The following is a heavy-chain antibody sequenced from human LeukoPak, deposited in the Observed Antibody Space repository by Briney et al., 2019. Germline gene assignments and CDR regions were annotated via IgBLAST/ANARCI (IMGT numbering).Heavy chain of an antibody. Sequence: TGGSLRLSCEASGFTFSSYWMSWVRQAPGKGLECVANINQDRSEKHYVDSVKGRFTISRDNAKNSLYLQMNSLRAEDTAVYYCAREPGIGYAFDIWGQGTMVTVSS. CDR2: INQDRSEK. CDR1: GFTFSSYW. V-gene: IGHV3-7*01. J-gene: IGHJ3*02. CDR3: AREPGIGYAFDI. D-gene: IGHD3-10*01.